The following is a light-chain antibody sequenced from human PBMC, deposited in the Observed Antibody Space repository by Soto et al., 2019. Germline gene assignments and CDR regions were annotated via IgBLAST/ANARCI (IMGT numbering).Light chain of an antibody. CDR1: QSISTN. Sequence: EVVMTQSPATLSVSPGERATLSCRASQSISTNLAWYQQRVGQAPRLLIYGASTRATGGPARFSGSGSGTDFTLTVSSLQSEEFAVYHCQQYDHWPPFTFGPGTRVDIK. J-gene: IGKJ3*01. V-gene: IGKV3-15*01. CDR3: QQYDHWPPFT. CDR2: GAS.